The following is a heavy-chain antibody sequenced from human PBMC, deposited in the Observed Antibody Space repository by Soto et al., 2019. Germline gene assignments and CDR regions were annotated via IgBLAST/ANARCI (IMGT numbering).Heavy chain of an antibody. Sequence: QVQLVESGGGVVQPGRSLRLSCAASGFTFSSYAMHWVRQAPGKGLEWVAVISYDGSNKYYADSVKGRFTISRDNSKNTLYLQMSSLRDEDPAVYYCARGLGGYDYVGYYGMDVWGQGTTVTVSS. CDR1: GFTFSSYA. CDR3: ARGLGGYDYVGYYGMDV. D-gene: IGHD5-12*01. V-gene: IGHV3-30-3*01. J-gene: IGHJ6*02. CDR2: ISYDGSNK.